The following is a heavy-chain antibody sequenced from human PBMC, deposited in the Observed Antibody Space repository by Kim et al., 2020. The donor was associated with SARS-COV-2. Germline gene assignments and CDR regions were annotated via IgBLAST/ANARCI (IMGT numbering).Heavy chain of an antibody. D-gene: IGHD2-2*01. Sequence: SVKVSCKASGGTFSSYAISWVRQAPGQGLEWMGGIIPIFGTANYAQKFQGRVTITADESTSTAYMELSSLRSEDTAVYYCARFQDCSSTSCHPVDYWGQGTLVTVSS. CDR2: IIPIFGTA. CDR3: ARFQDCSSTSCHPVDY. J-gene: IGHJ4*02. V-gene: IGHV1-69*13. CDR1: GGTFSSYA.